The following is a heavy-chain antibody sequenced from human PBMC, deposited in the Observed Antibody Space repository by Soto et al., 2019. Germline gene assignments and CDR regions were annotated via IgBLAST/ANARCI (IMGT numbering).Heavy chain of an antibody. V-gene: IGHV1-3*01. CDR2: VNGANGVT. Sequence: QVQLVQSGAEVKPPGASVKVSCRTSGYTFNADALHWVRQAPGQGLEWMGWVNGANGVTKFSQKFQGRVTITRDTFATTAYMELSSLRSEDTAVYFCAMINSGTQRYDAFDMWGQGTAVTVAS. J-gene: IGHJ3*02. CDR1: GYTFNADA. D-gene: IGHD1-26*01. CDR3: AMINSGTQRYDAFDM.